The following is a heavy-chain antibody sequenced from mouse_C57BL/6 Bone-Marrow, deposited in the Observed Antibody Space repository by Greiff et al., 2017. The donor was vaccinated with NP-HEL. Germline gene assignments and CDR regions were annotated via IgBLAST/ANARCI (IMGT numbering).Heavy chain of an antibody. D-gene: IGHD2-1*01. CDR1: GYTFTSYW. CDR3: ARSRYYGNYLDY. V-gene: IGHV1-72*01. J-gene: IGHJ2*01. CDR2: IDPNSGGT. Sequence: QQSCKASGYTFTSYWMHWVKQRPGRGLEWIGRIDPNSGGTNYNEKFKSKATLTVDKPSSTAYMQLSSLTSEDSAVYYCARSRYYGNYLDYWGQGTTLTVSS.